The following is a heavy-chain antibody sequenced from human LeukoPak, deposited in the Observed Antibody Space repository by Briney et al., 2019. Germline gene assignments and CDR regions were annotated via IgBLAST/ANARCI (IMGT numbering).Heavy chain of an antibody. CDR2: ISSSSSYI. Sequence: GGSLRLSCAASGFTFSSYSMNWVRQAPGKGLEWVSSISSSSSYIYYADSVKGRFTISRDNAKNSLYLQMNSLRAEDTAVYYCARRSGSYYSDYWGQGTLVTVSS. CDR1: GFTFSSYS. V-gene: IGHV3-21*01. J-gene: IGHJ4*02. D-gene: IGHD1-26*01. CDR3: ARRSGSYYSDY.